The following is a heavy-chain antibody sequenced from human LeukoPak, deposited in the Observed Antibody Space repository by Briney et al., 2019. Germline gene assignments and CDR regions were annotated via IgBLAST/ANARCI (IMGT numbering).Heavy chain of an antibody. Sequence: PSQTLSLTCTVSGGSIRSGGYYWSWIRQHPGKGLEWIGYIYYSGSTYYNPSLKSRVTISVDTSKNQFSLKLSSVTVADTAVYYCARDLIVVGTDAFDIWGPGTMVTVSS. V-gene: IGHV4-31*03. J-gene: IGHJ3*02. CDR1: GGSIRSGGYY. CDR3: ARDLIVVGTDAFDI. CDR2: IYYSGST. D-gene: IGHD2-15*01.